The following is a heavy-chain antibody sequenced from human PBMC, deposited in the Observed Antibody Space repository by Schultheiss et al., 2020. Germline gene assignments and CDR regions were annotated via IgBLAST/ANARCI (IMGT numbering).Heavy chain of an antibody. CDR1: GGTFSSYA. Sequence: KVSCKASGGTFSSYAISWVRQMPGKGLEWMGRIDPSDSYTNYSPSFQGHVTISADKSISTAYLQWSSLKASDTAMYYCAAYGYSSAWGQGTLVTVSS. CDR3: AAYGYSSA. D-gene: IGHD6-19*01. V-gene: IGHV5-10-1*01. J-gene: IGHJ4*02. CDR2: IDPSDSYT.